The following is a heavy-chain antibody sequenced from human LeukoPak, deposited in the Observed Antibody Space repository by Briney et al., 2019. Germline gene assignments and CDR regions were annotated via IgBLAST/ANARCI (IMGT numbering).Heavy chain of an antibody. D-gene: IGHD6-13*01. CDR1: GYTFTGYD. CDR3: ARGEYSSSWYPFDY. Sequence: GASVKVSCKTSGYTFTGYDINWVRPAPGQGLEWMGWMKSNSGDTHFAQKFQGRVTMTRNTSISTAFMELSSLRSEDTAVYYCARGEYSSSWYPFDYWGQGSLVTVSS. CDR2: MKSNSGDT. J-gene: IGHJ4*02. V-gene: IGHV1-8*01.